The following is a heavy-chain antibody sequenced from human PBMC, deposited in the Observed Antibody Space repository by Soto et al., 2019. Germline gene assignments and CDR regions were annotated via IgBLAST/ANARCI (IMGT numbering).Heavy chain of an antibody. J-gene: IGHJ4*02. V-gene: IGHV4-39*01. CDR3: ARMGYCTHGVCYRLDD. D-gene: IGHD2-8*01. CDR2: IYYSGST. CDR1: GGSISSSSYY. Sequence: SETLSLTCTVSGGSISSSSYYWGWIRQPPGKGLEWIGSIYYSGSTYYNPSLKSRVTISVDTSKNQFSLKLSSVTAADTAVYYCARMGYCTHGVCYRLDDWCQGTLVTVSS.